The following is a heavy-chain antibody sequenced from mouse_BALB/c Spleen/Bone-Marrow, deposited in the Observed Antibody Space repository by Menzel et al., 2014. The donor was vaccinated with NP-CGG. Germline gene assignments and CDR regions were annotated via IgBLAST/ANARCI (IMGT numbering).Heavy chain of an antibody. V-gene: IGHV14-3*02. CDR2: IDPANGIT. CDR1: GFNIKDTF. Sequence: EVQLQQSGAELVKPGASVKLSCTASGFNIKDTFMHWVKQRPEQGLEWIGRIDPANGITKYDPKFQGKATITADTSSNTAYLQLSSLTSEDTAVYYCAAYYYGKGGFTYWNEATLANVSA. J-gene: IGHJ3*01. D-gene: IGHD1-1*01. CDR3: AAYYYGKGGFTY.